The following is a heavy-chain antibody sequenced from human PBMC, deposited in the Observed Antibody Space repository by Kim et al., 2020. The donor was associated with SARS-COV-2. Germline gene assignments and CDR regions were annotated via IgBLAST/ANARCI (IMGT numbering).Heavy chain of an antibody. CDR1: GYTFTNYG. V-gene: IGHV1-18*01. Sequence: ASVKVSCKASGYTFTNYGMPWVRQAPGQGLEWMGWISAYNGDTNYAQKIQGRVTMTTDTSTSTAYMELRSLRSDDTAVYYCASGPNEYTSVVHYLDHWGHGTLVTVSS. CDR2: ISAYNGDT. CDR3: ASGPNEYTSVVHYLDH. D-gene: IGHD2-15*01. J-gene: IGHJ4*01.